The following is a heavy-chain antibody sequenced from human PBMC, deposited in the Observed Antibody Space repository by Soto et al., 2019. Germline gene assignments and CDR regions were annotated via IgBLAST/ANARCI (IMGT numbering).Heavy chain of an antibody. CDR3: VHSFIGYYYKSSGSNWLEL. CDR1: GFSLSTSGVG. Sequence: SGPTLVNPTQTLTLTCTFSGFSLSTSGVGVGWIRQPPGKALEWLALIYWDDDKRYSPSLKSRLTITKDTSKNQVVLTMTNMDFVDIATYFCVHSFIGYYYKSSGSNWLELWGEGTLVTVSS. D-gene: IGHD3-22*01. CDR2: IYWDDDK. J-gene: IGHJ5*02. V-gene: IGHV2-5*02.